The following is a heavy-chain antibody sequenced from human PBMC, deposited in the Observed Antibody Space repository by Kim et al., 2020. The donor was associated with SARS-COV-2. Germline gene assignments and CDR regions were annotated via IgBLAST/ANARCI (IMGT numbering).Heavy chain of an antibody. CDR3: ARGERTGTTFWFDY. Sequence: GGSLRLSCAASGFTFSSYDMHWVRQATGKGLEWVSAIGTAGDTYYPGSVKGRFTISRENAKNSLYLQMNSLRAGDTAVYYCARGERTGTTFWFDYWGQGTLVTVSS. D-gene: IGHD1-7*01. V-gene: IGHV3-13*04. CDR2: IGTAGDT. CDR1: GFTFSSYD. J-gene: IGHJ4*02.